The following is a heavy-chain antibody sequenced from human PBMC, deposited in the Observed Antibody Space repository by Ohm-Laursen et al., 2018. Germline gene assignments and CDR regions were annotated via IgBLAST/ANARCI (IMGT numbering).Heavy chain of an antibody. CDR1: GFTLSSYV. D-gene: IGHD5-12*01. Sequence: SLRLSCTASGFTLSSYVMRWVRQAPGKGLEWVSSISASSGNTYYADSVKGRFTISRDNAKNSLYLQMTSLTAEDTAVYYCAREGGYDSPGNYYGMDVWGQGTTVTVSS. J-gene: IGHJ6*02. V-gene: IGHV3-48*03. CDR2: ISASSGNT. CDR3: AREGGYDSPGNYYGMDV.